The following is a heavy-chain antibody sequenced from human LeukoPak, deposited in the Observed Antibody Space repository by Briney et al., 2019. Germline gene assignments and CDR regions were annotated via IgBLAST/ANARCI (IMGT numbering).Heavy chain of an antibody. Sequence: SETLSLTCTVSGASISSSSYYWGWIRQPPGKGLEWIGYVSDSGSTNYNSSLRSRVTISRDTSTNQFSLRLSSVTTADTAVYYCATAGQLLVFGSWGQGTLVTVSS. CDR1: GASISSSSYY. D-gene: IGHD6-13*01. J-gene: IGHJ5*01. V-gene: IGHV4-61*05. CDR2: VSDSGST. CDR3: ATAGQLLVFGS.